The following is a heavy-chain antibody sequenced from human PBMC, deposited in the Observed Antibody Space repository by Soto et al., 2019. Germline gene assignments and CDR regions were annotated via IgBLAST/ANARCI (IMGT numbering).Heavy chain of an antibody. CDR1: GGSISSYY. J-gene: IGHJ4*02. D-gene: IGHD4-4*01. Sequence: QVQLQESGPGLVKPSETLSLTCTVSGGSISSYYWSWIRQPPGKGLEWIGYIYYSGSTNYNPSLMSRVTISVDTSKNQFSLKLSSVTAADTAVYYCARASTQGLDYWGQGTLVTVSS. CDR3: ARASTQGLDY. CDR2: IYYSGST. V-gene: IGHV4-59*01.